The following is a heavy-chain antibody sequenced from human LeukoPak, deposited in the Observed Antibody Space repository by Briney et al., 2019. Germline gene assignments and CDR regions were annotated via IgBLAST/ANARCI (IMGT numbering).Heavy chain of an antibody. CDR1: GFTFSSYW. CDR2: IKQDGSEK. J-gene: IGHJ6*03. D-gene: IGHD6-6*01. CDR3: AREEHPLYSSSDYYYYYMDV. Sequence: PGGSLRLSCAASGFTFSSYWMSWVRQAPGKGLEWVANIKQDGSEKYYVDSVKGRFTISRDNAKNSLYLQMNSLRAEDTAVYYCAREEHPLYSSSDYYYYYMDVWGKGTTVTVSS. V-gene: IGHV3-7*01.